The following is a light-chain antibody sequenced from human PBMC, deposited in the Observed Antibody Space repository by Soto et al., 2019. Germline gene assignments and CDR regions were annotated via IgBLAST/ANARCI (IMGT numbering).Light chain of an antibody. CDR2: GNS. Sequence: QSVLTQRPSVSGAPGQRVTISCTGSSSNIGAGYDVHWCQQLPGTAPKLLIYGNSNRPSGVPDRFSGSKSGTSASLAITGLQAEDEADYYCQSYDSSLSYVFGIGTKLTVL. V-gene: IGLV1-40*01. J-gene: IGLJ1*01. CDR1: SSNIGAGYD. CDR3: QSYDSSLSYV.